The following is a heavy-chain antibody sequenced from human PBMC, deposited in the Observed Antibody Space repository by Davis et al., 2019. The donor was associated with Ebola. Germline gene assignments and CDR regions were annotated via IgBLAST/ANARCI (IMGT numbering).Heavy chain of an antibody. J-gene: IGHJ4*02. CDR2: VIVARGNT. Sequence: SVKVSCKTSGFSFTNSAVQWVRQAPGERLEWIGWVIVARGNTKYTQNLQGRLIITSDTSTGTAYMELSRLTTEDTAVYYCAAEDYNDGTCCSFDYWGQGTLVTVSS. CDR3: AAEDYNDGTCCSFDY. CDR1: GFSFTNSA. V-gene: IGHV1-58*01. D-gene: IGHD3-22*01.